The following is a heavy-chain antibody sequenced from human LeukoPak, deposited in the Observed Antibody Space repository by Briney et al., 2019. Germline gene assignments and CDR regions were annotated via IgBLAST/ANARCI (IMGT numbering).Heavy chain of an antibody. CDR2: IWYDGSDK. D-gene: IGHD6-19*01. J-gene: IGHJ5*01. CDR3: AKPISGGLAVTADWFHP. V-gene: IGHV3-33*06. Sequence: GGSLRLSCAASRFTFSGYGMHWVRQAPGKGLEWVAVIWYDGSDKYYADSVQGRFTISRDNSKNTLYLQLNTLRADDTATYYCAKPISGGLAVTADWFHPWGQGTLVVVSS. CDR1: RFTFSGYG.